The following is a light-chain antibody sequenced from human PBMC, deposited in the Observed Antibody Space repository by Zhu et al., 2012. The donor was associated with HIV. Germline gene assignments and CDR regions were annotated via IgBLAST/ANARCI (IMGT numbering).Light chain of an antibody. Sequence: DIQMTQSPSILSAAIGDRVTITCRASQSIGTWLAWYQQKPGKVPKALINKASTLESGVPSRFSGGGSGTEFTLTISSLQPDDFATYYCQQYDDYSPTFGQGTKVEVK. CDR1: QSIGTW. CDR3: QQYDDYSPT. V-gene: IGKV1-5*03. CDR2: KAS. J-gene: IGKJ1*01.